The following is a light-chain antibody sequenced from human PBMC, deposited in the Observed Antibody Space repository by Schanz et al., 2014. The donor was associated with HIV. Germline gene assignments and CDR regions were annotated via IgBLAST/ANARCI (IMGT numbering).Light chain of an antibody. CDR1: QSVGTI. J-gene: IGKJ4*01. Sequence: EVVMTQSPATLSVSPGERATLSCRASQSVGTILAWYQQNPGQAPRLLIYGASSRATGIPDRFSGSGSGTDFTLTISRLEPEDFAVYYCQQYSSSPLTFGGGTKVEIK. CDR3: QQYSSSPLT. CDR2: GAS. V-gene: IGKV3-20*01.